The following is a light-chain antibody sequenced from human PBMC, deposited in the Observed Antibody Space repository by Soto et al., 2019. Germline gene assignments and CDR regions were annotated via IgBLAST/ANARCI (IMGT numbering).Light chain of an antibody. J-gene: IGLJ1*01. CDR2: DVN. CDR3: CSFSTSGTNV. Sequence: QSVLTQPASVSGSPGQSITFSCTGTSSDLGSYDYVSWHQQHPGKAPKLIIYDVNNRPSGVSSRFSGSKSGNTASLTISGLQTEDEADYYCCSFSTSGTNVFGTGTKVTVL. V-gene: IGLV2-14*01. CDR1: SSDLGSYDY.